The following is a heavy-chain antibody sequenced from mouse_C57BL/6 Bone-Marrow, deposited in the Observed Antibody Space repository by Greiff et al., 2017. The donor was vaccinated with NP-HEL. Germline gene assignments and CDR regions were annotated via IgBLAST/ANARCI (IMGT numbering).Heavy chain of an antibody. V-gene: IGHV14-3*01. D-gene: IGHD1-1*01. CDR3: ASHYGGSWGYFDV. J-gene: IGHJ1*03. CDR2: IDPANGNT. Sequence: VQLQQSVAELVRPGASVKLSCTASGFNIKNTYMHWVKQRPEQGLEWIGRIDPANGNTKYAPKFQGKATITADTSSNTAYLQLSSLTSEDTAIYYSASHYGGSWGYFDVWGTGTTVTVSS. CDR1: GFNIKNTY.